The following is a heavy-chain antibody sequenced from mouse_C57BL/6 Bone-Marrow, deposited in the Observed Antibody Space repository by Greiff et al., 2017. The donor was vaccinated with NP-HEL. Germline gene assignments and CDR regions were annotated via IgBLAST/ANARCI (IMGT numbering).Heavy chain of an antibody. CDR2: IYPGGGYT. Sequence: VKLMESGAELVRPGTSVKMSCKPSGYTFTNYWIGWAKQRPGHGLEWIGDIYPGGGYTNYNEKFKGKATLTADKSSSTAYMQFSSLTSEDSAIYYCARRWLLRDFDVWGTGTTVTVSS. CDR3: ARRWLLRDFDV. V-gene: IGHV1-63*01. D-gene: IGHD2-3*01. J-gene: IGHJ1*03. CDR1: GYTFTNYW.